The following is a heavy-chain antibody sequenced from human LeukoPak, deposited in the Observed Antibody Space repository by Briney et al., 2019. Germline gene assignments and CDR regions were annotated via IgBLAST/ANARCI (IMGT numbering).Heavy chain of an antibody. CDR1: GLTFSDYY. Sequence: GGSLRLSCAASGLTFSDYYMSWIRQAPGKGLEWVSYISSSSSSNRNYADSVKGRFTISRDNAKNSLYLQMNSLRAEDTAVYYCARAQYYLDSWGQGTLVTVSS. V-gene: IGHV3-11*06. CDR2: ISSSSSSNR. J-gene: IGHJ4*02. CDR3: ARAQYYLDS.